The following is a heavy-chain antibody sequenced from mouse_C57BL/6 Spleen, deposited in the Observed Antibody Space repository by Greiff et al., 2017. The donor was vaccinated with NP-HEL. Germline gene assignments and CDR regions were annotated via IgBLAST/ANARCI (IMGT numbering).Heavy chain of an antibody. J-gene: IGHJ2*01. CDR2: IYPGDGDT. CDR3: ARFDSTYYFDY. Sequence: QVQLKESGAELVKPGASVKISCKASGYAFSSYWMNWVKQRPGKGLEWIGQIYPGDGDTNYNGKFKGKATLTADKSSSTAYMQLSSLTSEDSAVYFCARFDSTYYFDYWGQGTTLTVSS. D-gene: IGHD2-5*01. CDR1: GYAFSSYW. V-gene: IGHV1-80*01.